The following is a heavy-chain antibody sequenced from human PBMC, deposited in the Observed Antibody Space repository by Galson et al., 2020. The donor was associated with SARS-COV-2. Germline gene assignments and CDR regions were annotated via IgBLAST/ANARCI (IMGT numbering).Heavy chain of an antibody. D-gene: IGHD4-4*01. Sequence: SVKVSCKASAGNISTNAISCVRHAPGQGLEWMGGIIPIFGTANYDQKFQGSVTTTADESTSTAYMELSSLGSEDTAVYYCAGGLGNYRGPSLYYYMDVWGKGTTVTVSS. J-gene: IGHJ6*03. CDR2: IIPIFGTA. CDR1: AGNISTNA. CDR3: AGGLGNYRGPSLYYYMDV. V-gene: IGHV1-69*13.